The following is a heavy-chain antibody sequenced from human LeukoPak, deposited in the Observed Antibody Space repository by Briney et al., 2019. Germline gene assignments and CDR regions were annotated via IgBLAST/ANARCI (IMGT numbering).Heavy chain of an antibody. CDR3: ARVYSGSYSEYFQH. D-gene: IGHD1-26*01. V-gene: IGHV4-61*02. J-gene: IGHJ1*01. CDR1: GGSISSSSYY. Sequence: SETLSLTCTVSGGSISSSSYYWSWIRQPAGKGLEWIGRIYTSGSTNYNPSLKSRVTMSVDTSKDQFSLKLSSVTAADTAVYYCARVYSGSYSEYFQHWGQGTLVTVSS. CDR2: IYTSGST.